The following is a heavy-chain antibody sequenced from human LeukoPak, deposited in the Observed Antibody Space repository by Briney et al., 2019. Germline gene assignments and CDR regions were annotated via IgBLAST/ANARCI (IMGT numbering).Heavy chain of an antibody. CDR3: ARVDRYQGAFDI. D-gene: IGHD2-2*01. CDR1: GYTFTGYY. V-gene: IGHV1-46*01. CDR2: INPSGGST. Sequence: ASVKVSCKASGYTFTGYYMHWVRQAPGQGLEWMGIINPSGGSTSYAQKFQGRVTLTRDTSTSTVYMELSSLRSEDTAVFYCARVDRYQGAFDIWGQGTMVTVSS. J-gene: IGHJ3*02.